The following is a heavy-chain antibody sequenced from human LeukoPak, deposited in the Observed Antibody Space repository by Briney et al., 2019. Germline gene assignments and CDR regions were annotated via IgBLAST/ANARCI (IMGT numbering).Heavy chain of an antibody. CDR2: INHSGST. V-gene: IGHV4-34*01. CDR1: GGSFSGYY. J-gene: IGHJ4*02. CDR3: ARSRRLVWFGELFRY. Sequence: SETLSLTCAVYGGSFSGYYWSWIRQPPGKGLEWIGEINHSGSTNYDPSLKSRVTISVDTSKNQFSLKLSSVTAADTAEYYCARSRRLVWFGELFRYWGQGTLVTVSS. D-gene: IGHD3-10*01.